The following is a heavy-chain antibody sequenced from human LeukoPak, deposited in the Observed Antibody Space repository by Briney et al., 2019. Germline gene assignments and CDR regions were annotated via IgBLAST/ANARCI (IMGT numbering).Heavy chain of an antibody. CDR1: GFTFSSYG. J-gene: IGHJ4*02. D-gene: IGHD6-6*01. CDR2: ISSSSYI. V-gene: IGHV3-21*01. CDR3: ARGPIAARPFDY. Sequence: GGSLRLSCAASGFTFSSYGMNWVRQAPGKGLEWVSSISSSSYIYYADSVKGRFTISRDNAKNSLYLQMNSLRAEDTAVYYCARGPIAARPFDYWGQGTLVTVSS.